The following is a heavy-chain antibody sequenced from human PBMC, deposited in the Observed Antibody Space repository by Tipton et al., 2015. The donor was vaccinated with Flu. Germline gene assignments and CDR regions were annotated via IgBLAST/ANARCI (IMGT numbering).Heavy chain of an antibody. CDR2: IRRRPYGGTR. Sequence: RLSCSASGFTFGDFGMSWVRQAPGKGLEWVAFIRRRPYGGTRNYAASVKDRFTISRDDSKSIVYLQMNSLKTEDTAVYYCIRDLSGPFDFWRQGTVVTVSS. J-gene: IGHJ4*02. CDR3: IRDLSGPFDF. D-gene: IGHD6-19*01. CDR1: GFTFGDFG. V-gene: IGHV3-49*04.